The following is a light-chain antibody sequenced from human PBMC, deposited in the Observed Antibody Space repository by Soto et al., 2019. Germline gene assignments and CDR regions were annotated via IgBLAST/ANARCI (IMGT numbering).Light chain of an antibody. J-gene: IGKJ1*01. CDR3: QQYGSSPPT. V-gene: IGKV3-20*01. CDR2: GAS. Sequence: EIVLTQSPGTLSLSPGERATLSCRASQSVSSSYLAWYQQKPGQAPRLLIYGASSRATGIPDRFSGSGSGTDFTLTISSLEPEYFAVYYFQQYGSSPPTFGQGTNVQIK. CDR1: QSVSSSY.